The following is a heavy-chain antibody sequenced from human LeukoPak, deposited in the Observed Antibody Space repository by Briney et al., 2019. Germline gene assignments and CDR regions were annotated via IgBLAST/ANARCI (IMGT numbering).Heavy chain of an antibody. V-gene: IGHV4-39*07. D-gene: IGHD6-13*01. CDR3: ARDRASHPYSSSWFDY. J-gene: IGHJ4*02. CDR1: GGSISSSSYY. CDR2: IYYSGST. Sequence: SETLSLTCTVSGGSISSSSYYWGWIRQPPGKGLEWIGSIYYSGSTYYNPSLKSRVTISVDTSKNQFSLKLSSVTAADTAVYYCARDRASHPYSSSWFDYWGQGTLVTVSS.